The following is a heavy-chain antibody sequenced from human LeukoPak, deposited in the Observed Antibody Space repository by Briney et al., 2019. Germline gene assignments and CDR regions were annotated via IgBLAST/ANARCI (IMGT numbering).Heavy chain of an antibody. CDR3: AKGTGSYIHDAFDI. J-gene: IGHJ3*02. CDR1: GFTFDDYA. D-gene: IGHD3-10*01. Sequence: PGGSLRLSCAASGFTFDDYAMHWVRQAPGKGLEWVSGISWNSGSIGYADSVKGRFTISRDNAKNSLYLQMNSLRDEDTALYYCAKGTGSYIHDAFDIWGQGTMVTVSS. CDR2: ISWNSGSI. V-gene: IGHV3-9*01.